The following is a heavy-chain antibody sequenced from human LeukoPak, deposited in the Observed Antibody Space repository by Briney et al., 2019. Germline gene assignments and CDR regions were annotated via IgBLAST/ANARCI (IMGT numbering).Heavy chain of an antibody. CDR2: INSDGSST. D-gene: IGHD2-15*01. CDR3: AKVLGGLWPGIDY. Sequence: GGSLRLSCTASGFTFSTHSMHWVRQAPGKGPVWVSRINSDGSSTRYVDSVTGRFTISRDNAKNTVYLQMNSLRAEDTAVYYYAKVLGGLWPGIDYWGQGTVVTVSS. J-gene: IGHJ4*02. V-gene: IGHV3-74*01. CDR1: GFTFSTHS.